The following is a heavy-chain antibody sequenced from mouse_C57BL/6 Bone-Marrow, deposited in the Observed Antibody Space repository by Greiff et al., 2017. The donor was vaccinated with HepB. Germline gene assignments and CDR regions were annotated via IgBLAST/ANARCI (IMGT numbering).Heavy chain of an antibody. CDR1: GFSFNTYA. CDR3: VRHEGYGTGFDY. D-gene: IGHD1-1*01. J-gene: IGHJ2*01. Sequence: EGGLVQPKGSLTLSCAASGFSFNTYAMNWVRQAPGKGLEWVARIRSKSNNYATYYADSVKDRFTISRDDSESMLYLQMNNLKTEDTAMYYCVRHEGYGTGFDYWGQGTALTVSS. V-gene: IGHV10-1*01. CDR2: IRSKSNNYAT.